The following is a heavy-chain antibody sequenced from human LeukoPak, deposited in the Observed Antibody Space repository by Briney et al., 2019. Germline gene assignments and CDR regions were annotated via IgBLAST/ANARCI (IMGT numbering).Heavy chain of an antibody. Sequence: GGALRLSCTASGFKFADAPMHWVRQSPGKGLEWIALITWDSTNTYYADSVKGRFTISRDDSRNTLYLQMNSLRSDDTALYYCAKDVSFRRGHNFDASDIWGLGTLVTVSS. V-gene: IGHV3-43*01. D-gene: IGHD5-24*01. CDR3: AKDVSFRRGHNFDASDI. CDR1: GFKFADAP. CDR2: ITWDSTNT. J-gene: IGHJ3*02.